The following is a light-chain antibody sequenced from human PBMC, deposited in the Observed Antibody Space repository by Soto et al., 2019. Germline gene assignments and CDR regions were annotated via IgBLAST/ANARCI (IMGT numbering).Light chain of an antibody. V-gene: IGKV1-39*01. CDR3: HQSYRTPFT. Sequence: DIQMTQSPSSLSASVGDRVTITCRASQSSSNYLNWYQQKPGKPPKLLIYAASNLQSGVTSRFSGSGSGTDFTLTISSLQPEDFAAYYCHQSYRTPFTFGPGTKVYLK. J-gene: IGKJ3*01. CDR1: QSSSNY. CDR2: AAS.